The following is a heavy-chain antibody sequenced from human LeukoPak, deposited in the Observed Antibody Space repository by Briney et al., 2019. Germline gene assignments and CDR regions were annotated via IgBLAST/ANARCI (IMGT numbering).Heavy chain of an antibody. D-gene: IGHD3-16*02. J-gene: IGHJ5*02. CDR3: ARGRFGGVIAHP. Sequence: ASVKVSCKASGYTFTSYAMHWVRQAPGQRLEWMGWINAGNGNTKYSQKFQGRVTITRDTSASTAYMELSSLRSEDTAVYYCARGRFGGVIAHPWGRGTLVTVSS. V-gene: IGHV1-3*01. CDR1: GYTFTSYA. CDR2: INAGNGNT.